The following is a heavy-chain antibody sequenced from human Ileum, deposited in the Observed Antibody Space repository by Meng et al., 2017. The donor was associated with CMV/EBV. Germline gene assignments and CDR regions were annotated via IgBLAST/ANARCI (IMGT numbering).Heavy chain of an antibody. V-gene: IGHV4-34*02. CDR1: GEPLNCFF. CDR2: VNNRGRT. CDR3: ASGRLQFTPSALQH. J-gene: IGHJ1*01. Sequence: HVHLKQWGAGLFDPSESLSLTCAVSGEPLNCFFGSWIRQPPGRGLEWIGEVNNRGRTNYNPSLKSRLTISIDTSKRQLSLMVTSVTAADSAIYYCASGRLQFTPSALQHWCPGTLVTVSS. D-gene: IGHD5-24*01.